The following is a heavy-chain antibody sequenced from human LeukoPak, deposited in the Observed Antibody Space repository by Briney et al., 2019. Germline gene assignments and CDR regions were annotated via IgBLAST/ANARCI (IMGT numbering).Heavy chain of an antibody. CDR2: IRYDGTNK. CDR1: GFTFTSYG. Sequence: GGSLRLSCAASGFTFTSYGMHWVRQAPGKGLEWVAFIRYDGTNKYYADSVKGRFTISRDNSKNTLYLQMNSLRAEDTAVYYCAKDTVKVAMIRRVPRYMDVWGKGTTVTIS. J-gene: IGHJ6*03. D-gene: IGHD5-12*01. V-gene: IGHV3-30*02. CDR3: AKDTVKVAMIRRVPRYMDV.